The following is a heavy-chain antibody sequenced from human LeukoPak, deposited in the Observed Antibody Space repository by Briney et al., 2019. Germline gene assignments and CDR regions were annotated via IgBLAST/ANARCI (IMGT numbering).Heavy chain of an antibody. Sequence: ASVKVSRKASGYTFTGYYMHWVRQAPGQGLELMGWINPNSGGTNYAQKFQGRVTMTRDTSISTAYMELSRLRSDDTAVYYCARVSSYYYDSSGYYNYWGQGTLVTVSS. J-gene: IGHJ4*02. CDR2: INPNSGGT. D-gene: IGHD3-22*01. V-gene: IGHV1-2*02. CDR1: GYTFTGYY. CDR3: ARVSSYYYDSSGYYNY.